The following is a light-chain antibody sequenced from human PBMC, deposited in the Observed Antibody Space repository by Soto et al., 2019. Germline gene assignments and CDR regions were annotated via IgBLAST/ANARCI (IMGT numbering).Light chain of an antibody. CDR3: AAWDDSLNVLV. V-gene: IGLV1-47*02. CDR2: SNN. Sequence: QSVLTQPPSASGTPGQRVTISCSGSSSNIGSNYVYWYQQLPGTAPKLLIYSNNQRPSGVPDRFSGSKSGTSASLAISGLRSEDEADYYCAAWDDSLNVLVFGGGTKLTVL. CDR1: SSNIGSNY. J-gene: IGLJ2*01.